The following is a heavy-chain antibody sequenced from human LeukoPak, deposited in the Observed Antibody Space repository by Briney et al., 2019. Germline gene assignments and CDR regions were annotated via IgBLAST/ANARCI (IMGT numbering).Heavy chain of an antibody. J-gene: IGHJ5*02. D-gene: IGHD3-3*01. Sequence: ASVKVSCKASGYTFTGYYMHWVRQAPGQGLEWMGWVNPNSGGTNYAQKFQGRVTMTRDTSISTAYMELGRLRSDDTAVYYCARDWSNDFWSRRVNWFDPWGQGTLVTVSS. CDR2: VNPNSGGT. V-gene: IGHV1-2*02. CDR3: ARDWSNDFWSRRVNWFDP. CDR1: GYTFTGYY.